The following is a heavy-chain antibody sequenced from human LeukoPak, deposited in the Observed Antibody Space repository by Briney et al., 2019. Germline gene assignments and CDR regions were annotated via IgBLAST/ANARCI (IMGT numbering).Heavy chain of an antibody. Sequence: PGGSLRLSCAASRFTFSNYWMNWFRQAPGKGLEWVANINQDGSEKNYVDSVKGRFTISRDNAENSLYLQMNSLGAEDTAVYYCAKDYGRHYASGSSYFEYWGQGNLVTVSS. CDR2: INQDGSEK. V-gene: IGHV3-7*01. D-gene: IGHD3-10*01. J-gene: IGHJ4*02. CDR1: RFTFSNYW. CDR3: AKDYGRHYASGSSYFEY.